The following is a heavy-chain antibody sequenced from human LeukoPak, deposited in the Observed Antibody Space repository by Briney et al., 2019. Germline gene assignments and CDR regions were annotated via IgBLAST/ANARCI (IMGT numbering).Heavy chain of an antibody. V-gene: IGHV4-59*02. D-gene: IGHD3-22*01. Sequence: PSETLSFTCSVSGCSVSGYYWSWIRQFPGKRLEWIGHIYYTGSPFSNPPLQSRVSLSLDTSKNQLFLRLTSVTAADTAVYYCARSYYDKSGYRYYDHWGQGTLVTVSS. CDR1: GCSVSGYY. CDR2: IYYTGSP. J-gene: IGHJ4*02. CDR3: ARSYYDKSGYRYYDH.